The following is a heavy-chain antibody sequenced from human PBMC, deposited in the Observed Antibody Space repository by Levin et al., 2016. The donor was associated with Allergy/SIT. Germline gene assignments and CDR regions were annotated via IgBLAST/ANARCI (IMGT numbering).Heavy chain of an antibody. CDR2: ISSSGSTI. CDR3: ASFLEWFSLDDY. J-gene: IGHJ4*02. Sequence: LSLTCAASGFTFSDYYVSWIRQAPGKGLEWVSYISSSGSTIYYADSVKGRFTISRDNAKNSLYLQMNSLRAEDTAVYYCASFLEWFSLDDYWGQGTLVTVSS. CDR1: GFTFSDYY. V-gene: IGHV3-11*01. D-gene: IGHD3-3*01.